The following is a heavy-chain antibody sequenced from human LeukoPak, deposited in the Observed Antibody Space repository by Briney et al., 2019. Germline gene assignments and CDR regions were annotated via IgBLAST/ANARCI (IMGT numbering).Heavy chain of an antibody. V-gene: IGHV3-21*01. Sequence: GGSLRLSCAASGFTFSRYSMNWVRQAPGKGLEWVSSISSSSSYIYYADSVKGRFTISRDNAKNSLYLQMNSLRAEDTAVYYCARVYLDYYDSSGYYPSYFDYWGQGTQVTVSS. CDR1: GFTFSRYS. D-gene: IGHD3-22*01. CDR3: ARVYLDYYDSSGYYPSYFDY. J-gene: IGHJ4*02. CDR2: ISSSSSYI.